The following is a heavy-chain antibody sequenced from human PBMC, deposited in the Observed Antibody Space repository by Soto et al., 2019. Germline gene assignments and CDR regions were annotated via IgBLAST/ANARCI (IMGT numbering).Heavy chain of an antibody. CDR1: GGSISSYY. Sequence: PSETLSLTCTDSGGSISSYYWSWIRQPPGKGLEWIGYIYYSGSTNYNPSLKSRVTISVDTSKNQFSLKLSSVTAADTAVYYCARTLPHRRFDPWGQGTLVTVSS. D-gene: IGHD3-16*02. V-gene: IGHV4-59*01. CDR2: IYYSGST. CDR3: ARTLPHRRFDP. J-gene: IGHJ5*02.